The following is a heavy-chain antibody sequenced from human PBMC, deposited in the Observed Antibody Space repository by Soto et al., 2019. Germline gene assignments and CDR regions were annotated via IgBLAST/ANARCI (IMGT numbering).Heavy chain of an antibody. CDR2: ISRSGARR. V-gene: IGHV3-23*01. CDR3: AKDIRARGSDYSGDAFDI. Sequence: GGSLRLSCAASGFTFSSYCVSWVRQTPGKGLGLVSPISRSGARRNYADSVGGRFTISRDNSKNTLYLQMNSLRAEDTAVYYCAKDIRARGSDYSGDAFDIWGQGTMVTVSS. CDR1: GFTFSSYC. J-gene: IGHJ3*02. D-gene: IGHD3-22*01.